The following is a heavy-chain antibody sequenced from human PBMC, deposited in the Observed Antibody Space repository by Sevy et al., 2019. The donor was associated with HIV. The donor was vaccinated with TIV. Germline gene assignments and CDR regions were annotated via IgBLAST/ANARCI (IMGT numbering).Heavy chain of an antibody. J-gene: IGHJ5*02. CDR2: ISVSGGST. CDR1: GFTXXXXX. CDR3: AXXHDNXXXXP. Sequence: GGSLRLSCAASGFTXXXXXMSWVRQAPGKGLEWVSTISVSGGSTYYADSVKGRFTISRDNSKNTLYLQMNSLRAEDTAIYFCAXXHDNXXXXPWGQXTLVTVSS. V-gene: IGHV3-23*01. D-gene: IGHD3-9*01.